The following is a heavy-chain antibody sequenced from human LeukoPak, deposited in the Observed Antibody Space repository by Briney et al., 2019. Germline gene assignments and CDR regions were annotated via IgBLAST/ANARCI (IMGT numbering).Heavy chain of an antibody. V-gene: IGHV3-23*01. CDR2: ISGSGGST. D-gene: IGHD2-15*01. CDR1: GFTFSSYA. CDR3: TTGPGVGY. Sequence: PGGSLRLSCAASGFTFSSYAMSWVRQAPGKGLEWVSAISGSGGSTYYADSVKGRFTISRDDSKNTLYLQMNSLKTEDTAVYYCTTGPGVGYWGQGTLVTVSS. J-gene: IGHJ4*02.